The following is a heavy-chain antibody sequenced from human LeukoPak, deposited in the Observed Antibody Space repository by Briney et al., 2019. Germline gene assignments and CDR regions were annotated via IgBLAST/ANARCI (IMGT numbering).Heavy chain of an antibody. D-gene: IGHD2-2*02. V-gene: IGHV4-34*01. CDR1: GGSISGYY. CDR2: INHSGST. Sequence: SETLSLTCTVSGGSISGYYWSWIRQPPGKGLEWIGEINHSGSTNYNPSLKSRVTISVDTSKNQFSLKLSSVTAADTAVYYCARVRTGYCSSTSCYTWTSYYYYGMDVWGQGTTVTVSS. J-gene: IGHJ6*02. CDR3: ARVRTGYCSSTSCYTWTSYYYYGMDV.